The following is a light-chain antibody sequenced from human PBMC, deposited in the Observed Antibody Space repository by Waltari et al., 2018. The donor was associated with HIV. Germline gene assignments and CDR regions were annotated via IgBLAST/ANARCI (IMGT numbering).Light chain of an antibody. Sequence: DIQMTQSPSTLSASVGDRVTITCRASQSISTWLAWYQQKPGKAPKLLIYKASSLESGVPSRFSGSGSWTEFTLTISSLQPDDFATYHCQQYKSPHTFGQGTKLEIK. CDR3: QQYKSPHT. CDR1: QSISTW. V-gene: IGKV1-5*03. J-gene: IGKJ2*01. CDR2: KAS.